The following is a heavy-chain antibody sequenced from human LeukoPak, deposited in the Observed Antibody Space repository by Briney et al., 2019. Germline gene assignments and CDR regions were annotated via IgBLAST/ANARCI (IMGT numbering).Heavy chain of an antibody. CDR1: RFTFSSHW. J-gene: IGHJ4*02. V-gene: IGHV3-74*03. Sequence: GGSLRLSCAASRFTFSSHWMHWVRQAPGKGLVWVSRIESDGSTKMYADSVRGRFTISRDNAKNTLYLQMNSLRAEDTAVYYCAREHRGAGATVDYWGQGILVTVSS. CDR2: IESDGSTK. CDR3: AREHRGAGATVDY. D-gene: IGHD1-26*01.